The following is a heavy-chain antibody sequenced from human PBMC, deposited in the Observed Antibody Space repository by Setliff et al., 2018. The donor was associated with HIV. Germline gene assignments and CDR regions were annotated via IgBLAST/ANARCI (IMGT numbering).Heavy chain of an antibody. Sequence: PGGSLRLSCAASGFTFSDYWMHWVRQVPGKGLVYVSRINPGGSTTTYADSVEGRFTISRDNAKNTLYLQMNSLRGEDTAVYFCARAIRDGNSLINWFDPWGQGTLVTVSS. V-gene: IGHV3-74*01. CDR3: ARAIRDGNSLINWFDP. CDR2: INPGGSTT. D-gene: IGHD2-15*01. J-gene: IGHJ5*02. CDR1: GFTFSDYW.